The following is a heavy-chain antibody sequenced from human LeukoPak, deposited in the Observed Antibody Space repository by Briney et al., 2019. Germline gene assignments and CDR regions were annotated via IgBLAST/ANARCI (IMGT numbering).Heavy chain of an antibody. J-gene: IGHJ4*02. V-gene: IGHV1-2*02. D-gene: IGHD4-17*01. CDR1: GYTFTGYY. CDR3: ARDGGDGDYVLGY. Sequence: GASVKVSCKASGYTFTGYYMHWVRRAPGQGLEWMGWINPNSGGTNYAQKFQGRVTMTRDTSISTAYMELSRLRSDDTAVYYCARDGGDGDYVLGYWGQGTLVTVSS. CDR2: INPNSGGT.